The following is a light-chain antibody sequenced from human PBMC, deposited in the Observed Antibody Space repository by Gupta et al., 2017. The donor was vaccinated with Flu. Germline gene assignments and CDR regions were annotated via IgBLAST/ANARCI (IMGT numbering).Light chain of an antibody. V-gene: IGLV2-23*02. J-gene: IGLJ2*01. Sequence: QSALTQPASVSGSPGQSLTISCTGTSSDVGSYNLVSWYQQHPGKAPKLMIYEVSKRPSGVSNRFSGSKSGNTASLTISGLQAEDEADYYCCSSAGSSVVVFGGGTKMTVL. CDR2: EVS. CDR3: CSSAGSSVVV. CDR1: SSDVGSYNL.